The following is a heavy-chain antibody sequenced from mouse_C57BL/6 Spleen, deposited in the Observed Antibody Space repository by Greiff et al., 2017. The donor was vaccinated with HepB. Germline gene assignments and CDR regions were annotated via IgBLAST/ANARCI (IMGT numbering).Heavy chain of an antibody. Sequence: QVQLQQPGAELVKPGASVKLSCKASGYTFTSYWMQWVKQRPGQGLEWIGEIDPSDSYTNYNQKFKGKATLTVDTSSSTAYMQLSSLTSEDSAVYYCARSGKNSGDYFDYWGQGTTLTVSS. CDR2: IDPSDSYT. J-gene: IGHJ2*01. D-gene: IGHD3-1*01. V-gene: IGHV1-50*01. CDR1: GYTFTSYW. CDR3: ARSGKNSGDYFDY.